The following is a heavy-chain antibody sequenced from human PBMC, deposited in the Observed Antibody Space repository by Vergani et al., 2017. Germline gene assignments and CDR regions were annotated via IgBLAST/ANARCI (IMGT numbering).Heavy chain of an antibody. CDR3: ARWPYTNEGQQYYCDD. V-gene: IGHV1-18*04. CDR1: GYTFTSYG. Sequence: QVQLVPSGAEVKTPGASVTVSCKASGYTFTSYGISCVRQAPGQGLECKGWISAYNGNTNYAQKVQGRVTMTTDTSTSTTYMELRNLRADDTSVYYCARWPYTNEGQQYYCDDWGQGTLVTVSS. CDR2: ISAYNGNT. J-gene: IGHJ4*02. D-gene: IGHD6-13*01.